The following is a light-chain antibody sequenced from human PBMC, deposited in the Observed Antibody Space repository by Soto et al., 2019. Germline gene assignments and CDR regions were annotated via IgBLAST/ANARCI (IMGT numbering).Light chain of an antibody. CDR3: QQSYSTPWT. CDR2: AAS. CDR1: QSISNY. Sequence: DIQMTQSPSSLSASVGDRVTITCRASQSISNYLNWYQERPGKAPKLLIYAASSLQSGVPSRFSGSGSGTYFTLTISSLQPEDFATYYCQQSYSTPWTFGQGTKVDIK. V-gene: IGKV1-39*01. J-gene: IGKJ1*01.